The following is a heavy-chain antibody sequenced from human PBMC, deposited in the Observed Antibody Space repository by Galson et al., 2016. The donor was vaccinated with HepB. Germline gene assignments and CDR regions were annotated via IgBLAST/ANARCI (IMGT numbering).Heavy chain of an antibody. CDR2: IDASGSA. V-gene: IGHV4-31*03. J-gene: IGHJ5*02. CDR3: AGDLGGIDP. CDR1: GASISSGGYF. Sequence: TLSLTCTVSGASISSGGYFWNWIRQHPVKGLEWLGYIDASGSAYYNPSLKSRITISIDTSKNQFSLKVNSVTAADTAVYYCAGDLGGIDPWGQGTLVTVSS. D-gene: IGHD3-16*01.